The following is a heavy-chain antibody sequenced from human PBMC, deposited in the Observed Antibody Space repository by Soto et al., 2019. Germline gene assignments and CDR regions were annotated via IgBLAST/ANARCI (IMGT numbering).Heavy chain of an antibody. D-gene: IGHD6-6*01. Sequence: GASVKVSCKASGGTFSSYAISWVRQAPGQGLEWMGGIIPIFGTANYAQKFQGRVTITADESTSTAYMELSSLRSEDTAVYYCARSSGRGSSSSRDYYYYYGMDVWGQGTTVTVSS. CDR1: GGTFSSYA. J-gene: IGHJ6*02. CDR2: IIPIFGTA. V-gene: IGHV1-69*13. CDR3: ARSSGRGSSSSRDYYYYYGMDV.